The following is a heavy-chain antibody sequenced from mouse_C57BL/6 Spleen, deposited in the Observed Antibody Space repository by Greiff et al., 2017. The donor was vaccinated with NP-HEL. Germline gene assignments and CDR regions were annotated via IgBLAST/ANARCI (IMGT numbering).Heavy chain of an antibody. J-gene: IGHJ2*01. CDR3: ACLGNFDY. V-gene: IGHV1-26*01. CDR1: GYTFTDYY. CDR2: IDPNNGGT. Sequence: VQLQQSGPELVKPGASVKISCKASGYTFTDYYMNWVKQSHGKSLEWIGDIDPNNGGTSYNQKFKGKATLTVDKSSSTAYMELRSLTSEDSAVYYCACLGNFDYWGQGTTLTVSS.